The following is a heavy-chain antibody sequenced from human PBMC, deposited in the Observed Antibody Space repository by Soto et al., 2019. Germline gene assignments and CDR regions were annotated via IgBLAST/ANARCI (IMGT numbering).Heavy chain of an antibody. CDR3: ARGLSNYDSSGLIAFDY. J-gene: IGHJ4*02. CDR2: INPSGGST. D-gene: IGHD3-22*01. V-gene: IGHV1-46*01. CDR1: GYTFTSYY. Sequence: QVQLVQSGAEVKKPGASVKVSCKASGYTFTSYYMHWVRQAPGQGLEWMGIINPSGGSTSYAQKFQGRVTMTRDTSTSTVYMELSSLSSGDTAVYYCARGLSNYDSSGLIAFDYWGQGTLVTVSS.